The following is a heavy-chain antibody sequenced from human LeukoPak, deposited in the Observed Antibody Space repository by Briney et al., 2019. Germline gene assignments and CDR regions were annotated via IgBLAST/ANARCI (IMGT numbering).Heavy chain of an antibody. CDR3: AKHRFESGGYHSTD. J-gene: IGHJ4*02. D-gene: IGHD3-22*01. Sequence: PGGSLRLSCAASGLTGSHNYVSWVRQAPGKGLAWVSTISGGSGSTYCADSVKGRFTISRDNSKNTLYLQMNSLRDEDTAVYYCAKHRFESGGYHSTDWGQGTLVTVSS. V-gene: IGHV3-23*01. CDR1: GLTGSHNY. CDR2: ISGGSGST.